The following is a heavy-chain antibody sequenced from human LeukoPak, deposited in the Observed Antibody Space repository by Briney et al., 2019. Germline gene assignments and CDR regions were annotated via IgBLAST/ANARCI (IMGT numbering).Heavy chain of an antibody. CDR3: ARLLDYDNSGAPDIFDI. V-gene: IGHV4-59*01. D-gene: IGHD3-22*01. Sequence: PSETLSLTCSVSGGSISSNYWTWIRQSPGKGLEYIVYVSYTGRTRYNPSLQRRLTISLDTSNNHFSLQLTSVSAADTAVYYCARLLDYDNSGAPDIFDIWGQGTMVTVSS. CDR1: GGSISSNY. J-gene: IGHJ3*02. CDR2: VSYTGRT.